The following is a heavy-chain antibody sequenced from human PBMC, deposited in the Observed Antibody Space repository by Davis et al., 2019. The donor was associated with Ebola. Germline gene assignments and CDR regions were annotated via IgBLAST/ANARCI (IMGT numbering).Heavy chain of an antibody. V-gene: IGHV1-18*01. CDR2: ISAYNGNT. CDR3: ARDNSNTHWPFYFDY. D-gene: IGHD2/OR15-2a*01. J-gene: IGHJ4*02. Sequence: AASVKVSCKASGYTFTSYGISWVRQAPGQGLEWMGWISAYNGNTNYAQKLQGRVTMTTDTSTSTAYMELRNLRSDDTAVYYCARDNSNTHWPFYFDYWGQGTLVTVSS. CDR1: GYTFTSYG.